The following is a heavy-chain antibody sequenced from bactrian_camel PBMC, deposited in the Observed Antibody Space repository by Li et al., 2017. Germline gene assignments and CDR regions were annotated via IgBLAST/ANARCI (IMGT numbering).Heavy chain of an antibody. CDR3: ARARLAWGWSVRIMEDEYTH. V-gene: IGHV3S42*01. CDR1: GYTYSIYS. Sequence: VQLVESGGGSVQAGGSLRLSCAASGYTYSIYSMGWFRQAPGKEREGVAAISPSGSSTRYADSVKGRVTISRDNAKNTLYLEMGSLKPEVTAVYYCARARLAWGWSVRIMEDEYTHWGQGTQVTVS. J-gene: IGHJ4*01. D-gene: IGHD1*01. CDR2: ISPSGSST.